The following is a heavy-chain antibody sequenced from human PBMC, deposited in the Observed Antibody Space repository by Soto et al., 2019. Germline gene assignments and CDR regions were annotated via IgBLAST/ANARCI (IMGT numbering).Heavy chain of an antibody. CDR2: INPSGGST. Sequence: ASVKVSSKASGYAFTSYYMHWVRQAPGQGLEWMGIINPSGGSTSYAQKFQGRVTMNRDTSTSTVYMELSSLRSEDTAVYYCAREPTYSSSYNWFDPWGQGTLVTVSS. J-gene: IGHJ5*02. V-gene: IGHV1-46*01. D-gene: IGHD6-13*01. CDR1: GYAFTSYY. CDR3: AREPTYSSSYNWFDP.